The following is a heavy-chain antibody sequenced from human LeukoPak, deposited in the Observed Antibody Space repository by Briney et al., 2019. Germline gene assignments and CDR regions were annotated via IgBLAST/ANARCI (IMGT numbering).Heavy chain of an antibody. Sequence: QPGGSLRLSCAASGFTFSTYWMTWVRQAPGKGLEWVANIKQDGSKKYYVDSVKGRFTISRDNAKNSVYLQMNSLRAEDTAVYYCATLGVSDAFDVWGQGTMVTVSS. CDR3: ATLGVSDAFDV. V-gene: IGHV3-7*05. D-gene: IGHD5/OR15-5a*01. CDR1: GFTFSTYW. J-gene: IGHJ3*01. CDR2: IKQDGSKK.